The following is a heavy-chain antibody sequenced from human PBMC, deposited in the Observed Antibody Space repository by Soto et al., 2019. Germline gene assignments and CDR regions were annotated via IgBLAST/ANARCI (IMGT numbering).Heavy chain of an antibody. J-gene: IGHJ4*02. CDR1: GFTFSSYA. V-gene: IGHV3-23*01. D-gene: IGHD6-19*01. Sequence: GGSLRLSCAASGFTFSSYAMSWVRQAPGKGLEWVSAISGSGGSTYYADSVKGRFTISRDNSKNTLYLQMNSLGAEDTAVYYCAKVGSRSWWLAHGYMDYWGQGTLVTVSS. CDR3: AKVGSRSWWLAHGYMDY. CDR2: ISGSGGST.